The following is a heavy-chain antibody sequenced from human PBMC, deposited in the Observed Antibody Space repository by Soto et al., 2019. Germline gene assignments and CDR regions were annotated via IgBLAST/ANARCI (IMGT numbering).Heavy chain of an antibody. D-gene: IGHD3-10*01. CDR3: RRTKKYYYGSGSYYDY. CDR2: IYSGGST. V-gene: IGHV3-53*01. Sequence: ESGGGLIQPGGSLRLSCAASGFTVSSNYMSWVRQAPGKGLERVSVIYSGGSTYYADSVKGRFTISRDNSKNTLYLQMNSLRAEDTAVYYCRRTKKYYYGSGSYYDYWGQGTLVTVSS. CDR1: GFTVSSNY. J-gene: IGHJ4*02.